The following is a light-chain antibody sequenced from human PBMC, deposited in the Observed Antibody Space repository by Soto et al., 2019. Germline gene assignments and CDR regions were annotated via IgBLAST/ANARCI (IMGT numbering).Light chain of an antibody. Sequence: EVVLTQSPGTLSLSPGERATLSCRASQSVISSDLAWYQQKPGQAPRLLISGASGMATGIPDRFSASGSGTDFTLTISRLEPEDSAVFYCHLYGASPPTFGQGTKVEI. CDR3: HLYGASPPT. J-gene: IGKJ1*01. CDR1: QSVISSD. V-gene: IGKV3-20*01. CDR2: GAS.